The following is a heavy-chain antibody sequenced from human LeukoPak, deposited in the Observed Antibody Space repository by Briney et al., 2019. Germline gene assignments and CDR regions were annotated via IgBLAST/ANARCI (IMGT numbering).Heavy chain of an antibody. Sequence: GASVKVSCKASGYTFTGYYIHWVRQAPGQGLEWMGWINPNSGGTNYAQKFQGWVTMTRDTSISTAYMEPLRSDDTAVYYCARDSGPMVRGVANWFDPWGQGTLVTVSS. CDR3: ARDSGPMVRGVANWFDP. D-gene: IGHD3-10*01. CDR1: GYTFTGYY. CDR2: INPNSGGT. V-gene: IGHV1-2*04. J-gene: IGHJ5*02.